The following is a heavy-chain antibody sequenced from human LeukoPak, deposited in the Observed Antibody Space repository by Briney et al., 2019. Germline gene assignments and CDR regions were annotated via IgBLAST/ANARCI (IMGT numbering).Heavy chain of an antibody. CDR1: GGSFSGYY. CDR2: INHSGST. Sequence: PSETLSLTCAVYGGSFSGYYWSWIRQPPGRGLEWIGEINHSGSTNYNPSLKSRVTISVDTSKNQFSLKLSSVTAADTAVYYCASLTMIAIPWGQGTLVTVSS. CDR3: ASLTMIAIP. V-gene: IGHV4-34*01. J-gene: IGHJ4*02. D-gene: IGHD3-22*01.